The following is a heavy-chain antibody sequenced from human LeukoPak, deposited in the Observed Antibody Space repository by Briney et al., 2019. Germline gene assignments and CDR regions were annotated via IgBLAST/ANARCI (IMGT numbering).Heavy chain of an antibody. CDR1: GGSISSGGYY. CDR2: IYYSGST. V-gene: IGHV4-31*03. D-gene: IGHD2-15*01. Sequence: SQTLSLTCTVSGGSISSGGYYWSWIRQHPGKGLEWIGYIYYSGSTYYNPSLKSRVTISVDTSKNQFSLKLSSVTAADTAVYYCASDSADCSGGSRYNIRGAFDIWGQGTMVTVSS. J-gene: IGHJ3*02. CDR3: ASDSADCSGGSRYNIRGAFDI.